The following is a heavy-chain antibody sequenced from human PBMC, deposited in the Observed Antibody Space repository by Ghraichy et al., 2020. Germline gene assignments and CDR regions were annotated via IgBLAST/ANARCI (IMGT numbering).Heavy chain of an antibody. CDR3: ASVVGDGYNYGVDYFDY. D-gene: IGHD5-24*01. J-gene: IGHJ4*02. V-gene: IGHV4-59*01. Sequence: SETLSLTCTVSGGSISSYYWSWIRQPPGKGLEWIGYIYYSGSTNYNPSLKSRVTISVDTSKNQFSLKLSSVTAADTAVYYCASVVGDGYNYGVDYFDYWGQGTLVTVSS. CDR2: IYYSGST. CDR1: GGSISSYY.